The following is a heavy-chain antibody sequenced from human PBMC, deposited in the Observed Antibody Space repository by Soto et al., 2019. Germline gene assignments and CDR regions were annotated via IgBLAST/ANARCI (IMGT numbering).Heavy chain of an antibody. D-gene: IGHD6-13*01. CDR1: GGSISSYY. J-gene: IGHJ6*02. Sequence: KLPETLSLTCTVSGGSISSYYWSWIRQPPGKGLEWIGYIYYSGSTNYNPSLKSRVTISVDTSKNQFSLKLSSVTAADTAVYYCARATWIYSSQSSYYYYGMDVWGQGTTVTVSS. V-gene: IGHV4-59*01. CDR3: ARATWIYSSQSSYYYYGMDV. CDR2: IYYSGST.